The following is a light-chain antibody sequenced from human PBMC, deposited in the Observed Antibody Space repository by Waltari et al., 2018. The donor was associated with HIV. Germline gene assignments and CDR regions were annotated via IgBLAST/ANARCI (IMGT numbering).Light chain of an antibody. J-gene: IGLJ1*01. CDR2: KDS. CDR1: ALPKKY. V-gene: IGLV3-25*03. CDR3: QSADSSGSYV. Sequence: YELTQPPSVSVSPGQTARITCSGDALPKKYVYWYQQRPGQAPVLVIYKDSERPSGIPERFSGYSSGTTVTLTISGVQAEDEADYYCQSADSSGSYVFGTGTTVTVL.